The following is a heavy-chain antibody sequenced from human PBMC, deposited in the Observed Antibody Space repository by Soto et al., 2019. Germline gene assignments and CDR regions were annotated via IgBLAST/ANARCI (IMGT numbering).Heavy chain of an antibody. CDR3: VKGTIVVGITTENDALDI. D-gene: IGHD3-22*01. CDR1: VFFFCSYT. V-gene: IGHV3-30*18. J-gene: IGHJ3*02. CDR2: ISHDGSNK. Sequence: GGLMRLSCADSVFFFCSYTMLWVRQDKGKGLEWVAAISHDGSNKYYADSVKGRFTISSDNSKNTLYLQMSSLRAEDTAVYYCVKGTIVVGITTENDALDIWGQGTTVTVSS.